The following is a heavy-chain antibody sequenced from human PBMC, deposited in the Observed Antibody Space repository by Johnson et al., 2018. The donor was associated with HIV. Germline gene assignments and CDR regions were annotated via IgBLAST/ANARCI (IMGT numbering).Heavy chain of an antibody. V-gene: IGHV3-33*08. Sequence: QVQLMESGGDLAQPGRSLRLSCAASGFTFTDYAMSWVRRAPGKGLEWVAFIRYDGSNKYYVDSVKGRFTISRDNSKNTLYLQMNSLRAEDTAVYYCASWNIAARPVGAFDIWGQGTMVTVSS. D-gene: IGHD6-6*01. CDR1: GFTFTDYA. CDR2: IRYDGSNK. J-gene: IGHJ3*02. CDR3: ASWNIAARPVGAFDI.